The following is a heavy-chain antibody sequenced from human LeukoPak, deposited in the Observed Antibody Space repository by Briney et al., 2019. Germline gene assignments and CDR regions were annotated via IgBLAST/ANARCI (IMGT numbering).Heavy chain of an antibody. D-gene: IGHD3-10*01. V-gene: IGHV3-9*01. CDR2: ISWNSGKI. CDR1: GFTFDDYA. J-gene: IGHJ6*03. Sequence: GGSLRLSCAASGFTFDDYAMHWVRQAPGKGLEWVSGISWNSGKIGYGDSVKGRFTISRDNAKNSLYLQMNSLRAEDTAVYYCARVGITMVRGVIKRDYYYYYYYMDVWGKGTTVTVSS. CDR3: ARVGITMVRGVIKRDYYYYYYYMDV.